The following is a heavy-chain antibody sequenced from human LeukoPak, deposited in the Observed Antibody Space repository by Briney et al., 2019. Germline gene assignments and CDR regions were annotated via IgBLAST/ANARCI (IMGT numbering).Heavy chain of an antibody. Sequence: SETLSLTCTVSGGSISSGSYYWSWIRQPAGKGLEWIGRIYTSGSTNYNPSLESRVTISVDTSKNQFSLKLSSVTAADTAVYYCARVWYYDFWSGSPPDAFDVWGQGTMVTVSS. CDR2: IYTSGST. D-gene: IGHD3-3*01. CDR3: ARVWYYDFWSGSPPDAFDV. J-gene: IGHJ3*01. V-gene: IGHV4-61*02. CDR1: GGSISSGSYY.